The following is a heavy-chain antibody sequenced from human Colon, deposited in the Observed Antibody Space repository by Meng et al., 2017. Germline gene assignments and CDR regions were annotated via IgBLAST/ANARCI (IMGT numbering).Heavy chain of an antibody. CDR2: IIGDGSAR. J-gene: IGHJ4*02. Sequence: VQVAEAGWGLVRRGGALRLSCEASGVTFSDFWMHWVRQAPGKGLEWVSRIIGDGSARDYADSVKGRFIISRDNAKTTVYLEMNNLRAEDTAIYYCARDLHIAAANYWGQGTLVTVSS. CDR3: ARDLHIAAANY. CDR1: GVTFSDFW. V-gene: IGHV3-74*01. D-gene: IGHD6-13*01.